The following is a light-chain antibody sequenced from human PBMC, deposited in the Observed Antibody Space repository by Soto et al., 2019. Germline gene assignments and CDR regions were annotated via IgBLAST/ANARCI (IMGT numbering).Light chain of an antibody. CDR1: SSDVGGYTD. J-gene: IGLJ2*01. Sequence: QSALPQPASVSGSPGQSITISFTGTSSDVGGYTDVSWYQQHPGKVPKLMIDEVFRLPSGMSDRFSGSKSGNKAYLTISGLQAEDEADYYCCSYPTTRTFGFGGGTQLTVL. CDR3: CSYPTTRTFG. V-gene: IGLV2-14*03. CDR2: EVF.